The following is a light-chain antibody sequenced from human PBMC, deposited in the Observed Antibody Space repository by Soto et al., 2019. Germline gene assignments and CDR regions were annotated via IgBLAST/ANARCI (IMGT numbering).Light chain of an antibody. J-gene: IGLJ1*01. CDR2: EVT. V-gene: IGLV2-23*02. Sequence: QSVLAQPASVSGSLEQSVTISCTGTSSDVGTYNLVSWYQQHPGKAPKLIIYEVTERPSGVSNRFSGSKFGNTASLTISGLLPEDEADYYCCSYGGSSALPYVFGTGTKVTVL. CDR1: SSDVGTYNL. CDR3: CSYGGSSALPYV.